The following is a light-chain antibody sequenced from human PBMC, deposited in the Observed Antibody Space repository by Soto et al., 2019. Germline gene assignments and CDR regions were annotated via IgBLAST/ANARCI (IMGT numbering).Light chain of an antibody. Sequence: DIQMTQSPSTLSAPVGDRVTITCRASQSISSWLAWYQQKPGKAPKLLIYDASSLESGVPSRFSGSGSGTEFTLTISSLQPDDFATYYCQQYNSYSWTFGQGTKVE. J-gene: IGKJ1*01. CDR1: QSISSW. CDR2: DAS. V-gene: IGKV1-5*01. CDR3: QQYNSYSWT.